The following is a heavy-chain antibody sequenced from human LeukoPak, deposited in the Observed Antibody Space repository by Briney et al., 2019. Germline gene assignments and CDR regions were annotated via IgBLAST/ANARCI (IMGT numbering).Heavy chain of an antibody. Sequence: QPGGSLRLSCAASGLTFGSYDMHWAPHATGKGLEWGSAIGIAGDTYYSCSVKGRFTISRENAKNFLYLQMNSLGAGDTAVYYWARGNILTGYDCWGQGTLVTVSS. V-gene: IGHV3-13*04. CDR1: GLTFGSYD. D-gene: IGHD3-9*01. CDR3: ARGNILTGYDC. CDR2: IGIAGDT. J-gene: IGHJ4*02.